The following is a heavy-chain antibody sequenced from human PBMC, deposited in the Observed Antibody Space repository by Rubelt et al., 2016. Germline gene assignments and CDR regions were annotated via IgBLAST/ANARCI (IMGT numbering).Heavy chain of an antibody. D-gene: IGHD5-18*01. J-gene: IGHJ5*02. CDR2: INHSGST. V-gene: IGHV4-34*01. CDR3: ARRRIQLPYNWFDP. Sequence: QVQLQQWGAGLLKPSETLSLTCAVYGGSFSGYYWSWIRQPPGKGLEWIGEINHSGSTNYNPSLKSRFTISVATSKNQFCLKLSSVTAADTAVYYCARRRIQLPYNWFDPWGQGTLVTVSS. CDR1: GGSFSGYY.